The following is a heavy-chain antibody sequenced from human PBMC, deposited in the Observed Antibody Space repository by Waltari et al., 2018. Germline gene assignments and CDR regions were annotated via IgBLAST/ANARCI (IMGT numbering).Heavy chain of an antibody. CDR1: GFTFTTTR. CDR3: ARSDGYGSLV. V-gene: IGHV3-7*05. J-gene: IGHJ4*02. D-gene: IGHD3-10*01. Sequence: EVQLVESGGGLVQPGGSLRLCCAGSGFTFTTTRMCWVRRAPGEGLEGVGQISQDGSEKHDVISVRSPFTIARDKAKNSLYRQMSSLKSKDTAVNDCARSDGYGSLVWGQGTLVTIAS. CDR2: ISQDGSEK.